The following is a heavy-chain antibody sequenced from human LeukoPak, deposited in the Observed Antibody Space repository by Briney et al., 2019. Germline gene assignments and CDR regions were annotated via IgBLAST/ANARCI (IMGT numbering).Heavy chain of an antibody. CDR2: ISGSGGST. CDR1: GFTFSNYA. D-gene: IGHD3-9*01. CDR3: TSYYYHSANEKNYYYYGMDV. V-gene: IGHV3-23*01. J-gene: IGHJ6*02. Sequence: GGSLRLSCAASGFTFSNYAMSWVRQAPGKGLEWVSSISGSGGSTYYADSVKGRFTISRDDSKNTAHLQMNSLKTEDTAVYYCTSYYYHSANEKNYYYYGMDVWGQGTTVTVSS.